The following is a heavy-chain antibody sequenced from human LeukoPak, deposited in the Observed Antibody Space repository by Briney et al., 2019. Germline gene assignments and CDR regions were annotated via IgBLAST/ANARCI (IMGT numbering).Heavy chain of an antibody. J-gene: IGHJ4*02. D-gene: IGHD5-12*01. CDR2: IPSDVNHEK. Sequence: PGGSLTLSCAASGFTVSSTYMSWVRQAPGKGLEWVAVIPSDVNHEKRYAESVKGRFTISRDNSKNTLYLQMNSLRAEDTAVYYCAKEMKPWMHFDSWGQGIQVTVSS. V-gene: IGHV3-30*18. CDR3: AKEMKPWMHFDS. CDR1: GFTVSSTY.